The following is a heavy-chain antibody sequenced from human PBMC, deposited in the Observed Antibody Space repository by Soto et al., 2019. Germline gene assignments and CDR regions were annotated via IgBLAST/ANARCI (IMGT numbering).Heavy chain of an antibody. CDR3: ARDPHLDS. CDR2: INAGNGNT. J-gene: IGHJ4*02. V-gene: IGHV1-3*01. Sequence: VKVSCKASGSTFTSSIIHWVRQAPGQRPEWMGWINAGNGNTKYSQRIQDRITITRDRDTSASTAYMQLSSLRSEDTAVYYCARDPHLDSWGQGTLVTVSS. CDR1: GSTFTSSI.